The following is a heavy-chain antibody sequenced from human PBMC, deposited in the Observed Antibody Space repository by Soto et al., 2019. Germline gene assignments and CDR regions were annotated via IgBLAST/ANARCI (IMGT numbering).Heavy chain of an antibody. CDR2: IYYSGST. CDR1: GGSISSSSYY. CDR3: ARGRQVDYDFWSGYRDY. J-gene: IGHJ4*02. D-gene: IGHD3-3*01. Sequence: SQTLSLTCTVSGGSISSSSYYWGWIRQPPGKGLEWIGSIYYSGSTYYNPSLKSRVTISVDTSKNQFSLKLSSVTAADTAVYYCARGRQVDYDFWSGYRDYWGQGTLVTVSS. V-gene: IGHV4-39*01.